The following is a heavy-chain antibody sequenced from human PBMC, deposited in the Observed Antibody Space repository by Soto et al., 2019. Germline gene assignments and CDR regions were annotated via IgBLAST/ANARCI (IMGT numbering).Heavy chain of an antibody. J-gene: IGHJ4*02. CDR1: GFTFDDYA. CDR2: SSWNSGGI. V-gene: IGHV3-9*01. Sequence: LGGSLRLSCTASGFTFDDYAMHWVQQAPWKGLEWVSTSSWNSGGIGYADSVKGRFTISRYNTKSSLYLQMNSLRAEDTALYYCALDTYCSNANCYRGLDYWGQGTLVIVSS. D-gene: IGHD2-2*01. CDR3: ALDTYCSNANCYRGLDY.